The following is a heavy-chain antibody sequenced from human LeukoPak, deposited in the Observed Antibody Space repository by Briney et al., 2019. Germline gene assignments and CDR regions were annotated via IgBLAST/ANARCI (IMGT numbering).Heavy chain of an antibody. J-gene: IGHJ4*02. V-gene: IGHV3-64*01. CDR1: GFTFSSYA. D-gene: IGHD6-19*01. Sequence: GGSLRLSCAASGFTFSSYAMHWARQAPGKGLEYVSAISHNGGSTYYANSVNGRFTISRDNAKNSLYLQMNSLRAEDTAVYYCARDQSGSGWYYWVQGTLVTVSS. CDR2: ISHNGGST. CDR3: ARDQSGSGWYY.